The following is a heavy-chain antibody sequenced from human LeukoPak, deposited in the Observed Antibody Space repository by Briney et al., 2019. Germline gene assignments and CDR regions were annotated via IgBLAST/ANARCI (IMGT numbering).Heavy chain of an antibody. CDR1: GGSFTGYH. D-gene: IGHD4-23*01. CDR2: VNHRGHP. CDR3: ARDPTTVVTVPYYFDF. J-gene: IGHJ4*02. V-gene: IGHV4-34*01. Sequence: SETLSLTCAVYGGSFTGYHWNWIRQSPQRGLEWIGEVNHRGHPHYNPSLESRLTISVDTSKNQFSLTLKSVTAADTAVYFCARDPTTVVTVPYYFDFWGQGTPVTVSS.